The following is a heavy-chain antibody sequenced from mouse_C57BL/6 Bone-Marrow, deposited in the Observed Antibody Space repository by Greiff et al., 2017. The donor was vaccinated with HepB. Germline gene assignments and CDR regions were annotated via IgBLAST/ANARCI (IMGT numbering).Heavy chain of an antibody. J-gene: IGHJ4*01. V-gene: IGHV1-64*01. Sequence: VQLQQPGAELVKPGASVKLSCKASGYTFTSYWMHWVKQRPGQGLEWIGMIHPNSGSTNYNEKFKSKATLTVDKSSSTAYMQLSSLTSEDSAVYYCASHPRLLAMDYWGQGTSVTVSS. CDR2: IHPNSGST. CDR3: ASHPRLLAMDY. CDR1: GYTFTSYW. D-gene: IGHD2-1*01.